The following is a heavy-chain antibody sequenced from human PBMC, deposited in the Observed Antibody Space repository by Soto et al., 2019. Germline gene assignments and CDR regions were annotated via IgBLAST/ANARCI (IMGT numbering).Heavy chain of an antibody. J-gene: IGHJ4*02. CDR2: INAGNGNT. V-gene: IGHV1-3*01. Sequence: ASVKVSCKASGYTFTSYAMHWVRQAPGQRLEWMGWINAGNGNTKYSQKFQGRVTITRDTSASTAYMELSSLRLEDTAVYYCARGPSYSDSYFDHWGQGTLVTVSS. CDR1: GYTFTSYA. D-gene: IGHD4-17*01. CDR3: ARGPSYSDSYFDH.